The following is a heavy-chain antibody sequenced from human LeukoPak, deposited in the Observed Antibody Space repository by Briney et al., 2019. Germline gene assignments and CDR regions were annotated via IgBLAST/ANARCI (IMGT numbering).Heavy chain of an antibody. D-gene: IGHD3-10*01. J-gene: IGHJ5*02. V-gene: IGHV3-33*01. Sequence: GGSLRLSCAASGFTFSSYGMHWVRQAPGKGLEWVAVIWYDGSNKYYADSVKGRFTISRDNSKNTLYLQMNSLRAEDTAVYYCARDMGGSGSLWFDPWGQGTLVTVSS. CDR1: GFTFSSYG. CDR3: ARDMGGSGSLWFDP. CDR2: IWYDGSNK.